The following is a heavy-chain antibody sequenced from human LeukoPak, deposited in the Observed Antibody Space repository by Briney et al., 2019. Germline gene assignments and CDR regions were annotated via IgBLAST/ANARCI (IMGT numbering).Heavy chain of an antibody. CDR1: GGSFSGYY. Sequence: SETLSLTCAVYGGSFSGYYWSWIRQPPGKGLEWIGEINHSGSTNYNPSLKSRVTISVDTSKNQFSLKLSSVTAADTAVYYCARGQFYGSGSYPTYYYYYYGMDVWGQGTAVTVSS. CDR2: INHSGST. V-gene: IGHV4-34*01. CDR3: ARGQFYGSGSYPTYYYYYYGMDV. J-gene: IGHJ6*02. D-gene: IGHD3-10*01.